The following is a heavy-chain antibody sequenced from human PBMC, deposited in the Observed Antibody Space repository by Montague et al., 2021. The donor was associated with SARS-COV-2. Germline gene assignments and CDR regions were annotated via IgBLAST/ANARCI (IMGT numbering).Heavy chain of an antibody. Sequence: SETLSLTCTVSGGSISRYSWTWIRQPPGKGLEWVGYIYNSGSTNYNPSLTSRVTISVDTSKNQFSLKLSSVAAADTAVYYCARVGRGSSWYGVAFDIGGQGTMVTVSS. CDR1: GGSISRYS. CDR2: IYNSGST. V-gene: IGHV4-59*01. CDR3: ARVGRGSSWYGVAFDI. D-gene: IGHD6-13*01. J-gene: IGHJ3*02.